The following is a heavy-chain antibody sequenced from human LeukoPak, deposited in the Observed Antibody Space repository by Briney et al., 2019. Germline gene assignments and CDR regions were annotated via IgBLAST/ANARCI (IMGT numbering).Heavy chain of an antibody. D-gene: IGHD6-19*01. CDR3: AKDREWLEYFDY. CDR1: GFTFSSYG. V-gene: IGHV3-30*18. Sequence: GGSLRLSCAASGFTFSSYGVHWVRQAPGKGLERVAVISYDGSNKYYADSVKGRFTISRDNSKNTLYLQMNSLRAEDTAVYYCAKDREWLEYFDYWGQGTLVTVSS. J-gene: IGHJ4*02. CDR2: ISYDGSNK.